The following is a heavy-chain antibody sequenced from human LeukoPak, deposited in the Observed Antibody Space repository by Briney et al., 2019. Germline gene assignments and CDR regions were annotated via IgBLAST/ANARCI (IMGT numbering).Heavy chain of an antibody. CDR2: INHSGST. V-gene: IGHV4-34*01. D-gene: IGHD5-12*01. CDR1: GGSFSGYY. CDR3: ARGSRRGYSGYDYRSYYFDY. J-gene: IGHJ4*02. Sequence: SETLSLTCAVYGGSFSGYYWSWIRQPPGKGLEWIGEINHSGSTNYNPSLKSRVTISVDTSKTQFSLKLSSVTAADTAVYYCARGSRRGYSGYDYRSYYFDYWGQGTLVTVSS.